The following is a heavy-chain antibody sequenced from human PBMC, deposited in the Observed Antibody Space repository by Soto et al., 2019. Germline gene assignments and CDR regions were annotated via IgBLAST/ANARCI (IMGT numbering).Heavy chain of an antibody. D-gene: IGHD3-22*01. Sequence: ASVKVSCKASGYTFTGYYMHWVRQAPGQGLEWMGWINPNSGATNYAQKFQGRVTMTRDTSISTAFIELSTMTSADAAVYFCARSLSPSHLDYYDNSGYYNWFDPWGQGTLVTVSS. CDR3: ARSLSPSHLDYYDNSGYYNWFDP. V-gene: IGHV1-2*02. CDR1: GYTFTGYY. CDR2: INPNSGAT. J-gene: IGHJ5*02.